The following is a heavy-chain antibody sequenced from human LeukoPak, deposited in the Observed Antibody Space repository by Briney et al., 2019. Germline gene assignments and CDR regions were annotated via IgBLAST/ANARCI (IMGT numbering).Heavy chain of an antibody. Sequence: QPGGSLKLSCAASGSTFSGSTMHWVRQASGKGLEWVGRIRSKANSYATAYAASVNGRLTISRDDSKNTAYLQMNSLKTEDTAVYYCTTTYSYDSSGYDSDAFDIWGQGTMVTVSS. D-gene: IGHD3-22*01. V-gene: IGHV3-73*01. CDR1: GSTFSGST. CDR3: TTTYSYDSSGYDSDAFDI. J-gene: IGHJ3*02. CDR2: IRSKANSYAT.